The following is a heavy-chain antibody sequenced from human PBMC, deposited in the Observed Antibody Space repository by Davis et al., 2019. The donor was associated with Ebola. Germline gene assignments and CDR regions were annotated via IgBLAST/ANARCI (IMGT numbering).Heavy chain of an antibody. J-gene: IGHJ2*01. V-gene: IGHV3-48*01. CDR3: ARDNSDGDYYGPYWYFDL. CDR2: ISSSSSTK. CDR1: GFTFSSYS. D-gene: IGHD4-17*01. Sequence: PGGSLRLSCAASGFTFSSYSMNWVRQAPGKGLEWVSYISSSSSTKYYADSVKGRFTISRDNSKNTLYLQMNSLRAEDTAVYYCARDNSDGDYYGPYWYFDLWGRGTLVTVSS.